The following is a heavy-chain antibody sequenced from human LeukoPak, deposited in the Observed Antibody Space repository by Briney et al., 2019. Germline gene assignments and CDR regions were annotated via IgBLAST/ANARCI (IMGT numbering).Heavy chain of an antibody. J-gene: IGHJ5*02. Sequence: SETLSLTCSVSGASISNYYWSWIRQPAGKGLEFIGLFYYSGSTYYNPSLKSRVTISVDTSKNQFSLKLSSVTAADTAVYYCARVGGYDLSWFDPWGQGTLVTVSS. V-gene: IGHV4-4*07. CDR2: FYYSGST. D-gene: IGHD5-12*01. CDR3: ARVGGYDLSWFDP. CDR1: GASISNYY.